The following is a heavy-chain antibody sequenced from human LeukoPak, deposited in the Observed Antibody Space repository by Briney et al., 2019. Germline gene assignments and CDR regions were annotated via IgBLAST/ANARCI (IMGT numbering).Heavy chain of an antibody. Sequence: PSETLSLTCTVSGGSISSYYWSCIRQPAGKGLEWIGRIYTSGSTNYNPSLKSRVTMSVDTSKNQFSLKLSSVTAEDTAVYYCARDPDSGSYPSDYWGQGTLVTVSS. CDR3: ARDPDSGSYPSDY. D-gene: IGHD1-26*01. J-gene: IGHJ4*02. V-gene: IGHV4-4*07. CDR2: IYTSGST. CDR1: GGSISSYY.